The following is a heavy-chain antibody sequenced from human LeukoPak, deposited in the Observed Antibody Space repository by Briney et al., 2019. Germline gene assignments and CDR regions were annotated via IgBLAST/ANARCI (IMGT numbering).Heavy chain of an antibody. CDR3: AKERYLDHSSGFYYFDY. D-gene: IGHD3-22*01. CDR2: FSGSGGST. CDR1: GFTFTSYA. J-gene: IGHJ4*02. Sequence: PGGSLRLSCAASGFTFTSYAMSWVRQAPGKGLEWVSTFSGSGGSTYYADSVKGRFTISRDSSSNTLYLQMNSLRAEDTAVYYCAKERYLDHSSGFYYFDYWGREPWSPSPQ. V-gene: IGHV3-23*01.